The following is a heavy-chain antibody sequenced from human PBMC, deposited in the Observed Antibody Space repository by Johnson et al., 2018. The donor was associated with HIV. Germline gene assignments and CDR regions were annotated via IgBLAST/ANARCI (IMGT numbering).Heavy chain of an antibody. V-gene: IGHV3-13*01. J-gene: IGHJ3*02. CDR3: ARGIVGATYAFDI. Sequence: VQLVESGGGLAKPAWSPRLSCAASQFTFRNYYLNCVRQAPGKGLEWVAVISTAGDTYYPGSVKGRFTISRENAKNSLYLQMNSLRAGDTAVYYCARGIVGATYAFDIWGQGTMVTVSS. D-gene: IGHD1-26*01. CDR1: QFTFRNYY. CDR2: ISTAGDT.